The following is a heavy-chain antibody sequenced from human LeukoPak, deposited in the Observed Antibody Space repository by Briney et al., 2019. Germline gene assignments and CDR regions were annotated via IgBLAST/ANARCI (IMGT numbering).Heavy chain of an antibody. J-gene: IGHJ4*02. V-gene: IGHV3-53*01. CDR3: TKPKSWYGDGYFDY. D-gene: IGHD6-13*01. Sequence: GGSLRLSCAASGFSVSSKYMSWVRQPAGKGLEWVSVIYSGGTTFYADSVKGRFTISRDNSKNTLYLQMNSLRPDDTAVYYCTKPKSWYGDGYFDYWGPGILVTVSS. CDR1: GFSVSSKY. CDR2: IYSGGTT.